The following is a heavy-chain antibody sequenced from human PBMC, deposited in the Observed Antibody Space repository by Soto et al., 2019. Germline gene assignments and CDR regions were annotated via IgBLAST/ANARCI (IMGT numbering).Heavy chain of an antibody. D-gene: IGHD4-4*01. CDR3: ARDAGLTSAIDY. CDR2: IYWTGST. CDR1: GDSVGRGGHY. V-gene: IGHV4-31*02. J-gene: IGHJ4*02. Sequence: QVQLQESGPGLVKPSQTLSVSCTVSGDSVGRGGHYWTWIRQHPGKGLEWIGYIYWTGSTSYNPSLKSRVTISVARSQNQFALKLNSVTAADTAVYYCARDAGLTSAIDYWGQGTLSTVAS.